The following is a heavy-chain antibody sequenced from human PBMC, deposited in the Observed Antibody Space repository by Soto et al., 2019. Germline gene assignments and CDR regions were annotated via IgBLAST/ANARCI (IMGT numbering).Heavy chain of an antibody. CDR3: TRGGDPYKTGH. J-gene: IGHJ4*02. CDR1: GGSISSYY. V-gene: IGHV4-59*01. D-gene: IGHD2-21*01. Sequence: SETLSLTCTVSGGSISSYYWSWVRQPPGKGLEWIGFIHYSGSTNYNPSLKGRVTMSVDTSKNQFSLKLTSVNTADTAIYYCTRGGDPYKTGHWGQGTLVTVSS. CDR2: IHYSGST.